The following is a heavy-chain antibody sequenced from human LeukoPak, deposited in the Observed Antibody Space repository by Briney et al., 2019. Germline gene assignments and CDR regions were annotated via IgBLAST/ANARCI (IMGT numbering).Heavy chain of an antibody. D-gene: IGHD4-17*01. CDR3: ARILTVDAFDI. CDR1: GYTFTSYD. Sequence: ASVKVSCKASGYTFTSYDINWVRQATGPGLEWMGWMNPNSGNTGYAQKFQGRVTMTRDTSTSTAYMELSSLTSEDTAVYYCARILTVDAFDIWGQGTMVTVSS. V-gene: IGHV1-8*01. CDR2: MNPNSGNT. J-gene: IGHJ3*02.